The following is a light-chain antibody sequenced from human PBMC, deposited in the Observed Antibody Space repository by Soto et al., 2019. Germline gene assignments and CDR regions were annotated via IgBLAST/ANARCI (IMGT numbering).Light chain of an antibody. Sequence: EIVLTQSPATLSLSPGERATLSCRASQSVSSYLAWYQQKPGQAPRLLMYEASNRATGIPARFSGGGSGTDFTLTISSLEPEDFAVYYCQQRSDWPWTSGQGTKVEIK. CDR2: EAS. CDR1: QSVSSY. J-gene: IGKJ1*01. CDR3: QQRSDWPWT. V-gene: IGKV3-11*01.